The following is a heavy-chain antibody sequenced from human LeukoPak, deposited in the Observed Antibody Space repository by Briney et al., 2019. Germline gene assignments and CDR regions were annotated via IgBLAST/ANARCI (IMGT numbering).Heavy chain of an antibody. CDR3: ARRVYGAYYFDY. J-gene: IGHJ4*02. CDR2: IYYSGST. Sequence: SETLSLTCTVSDDSISSSSYYWGWIRQPPGKGLEWIGSIYYSGSTYYNPSLKSRVTISVDTSKNQFSLKLSSVTATDTAVYYCARRVYGAYYFDYWAREPWSPSPQ. CDR1: DDSISSSSYY. V-gene: IGHV4-39*01. D-gene: IGHD4-17*01.